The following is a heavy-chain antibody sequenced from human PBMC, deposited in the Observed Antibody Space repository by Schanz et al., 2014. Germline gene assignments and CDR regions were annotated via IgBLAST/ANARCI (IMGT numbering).Heavy chain of an antibody. Sequence: QVQLQESGPGLVKPSQTLSLTCAVSGGSISSGGYSWSWIRQPPGKGLEWIGYIFFRGSTYYNPSLXXXXTISIDPSKNQXXXXXXXVTAADTAVYYCYGMDVWGQGTTVTVSS. J-gene: IGHJ6*02. CDR1: GGSISSGGYS. V-gene: IGHV4-30-4*07. CDR3: YGMDV. CDR2: IFFRGST.